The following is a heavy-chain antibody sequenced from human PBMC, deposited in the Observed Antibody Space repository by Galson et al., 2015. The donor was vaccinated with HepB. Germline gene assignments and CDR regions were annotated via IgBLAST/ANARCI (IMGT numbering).Heavy chain of an antibody. D-gene: IGHD3-9*01. CDR2: IYSGGST. CDR1: GFTVSSNY. V-gene: IGHV3-66*01. Sequence: SLRLSCAASGFTVSSNYMSRVRQAPGKGLEWVSVIYSGGSTYYADSVKGRFTITRDNSKHTPYLQMNSLRAEDTAGYYCARGAGERLRYFAWLPTGTFDYWGQGTLVTVSS. CDR3: ARGAGERLRYFAWLPTGTFDY. J-gene: IGHJ4*02.